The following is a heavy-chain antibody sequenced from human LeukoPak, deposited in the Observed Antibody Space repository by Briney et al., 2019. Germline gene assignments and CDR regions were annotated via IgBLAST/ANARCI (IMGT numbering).Heavy chain of an antibody. D-gene: IGHD3-9*01. J-gene: IGHJ4*02. V-gene: IGHV3-23*01. CDR3: AKDRSKNYDILTGYYW. Sequence: PGGSLRLSCAASGFTFSSYAMSWVRQAPGKGLEWVSAISGSGGSTYYADSVKCRFTISRDNSKNTLYLQMNSLRAEDTAVYYCAKDRSKNYDILTGYYWWGQGTLVTVSS. CDR1: GFTFSSYA. CDR2: ISGSGGST.